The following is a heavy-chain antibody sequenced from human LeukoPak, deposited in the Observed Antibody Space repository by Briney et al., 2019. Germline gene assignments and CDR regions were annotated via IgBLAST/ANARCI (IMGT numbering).Heavy chain of an antibody. Sequence: PGGSLRLSCAASGFTFSSYAMHWVRQAPGKGLEWVAVISYDGSNKYYADSVKGRFTISRDNSKNTLYLQMNSLRAEDTAVYYCARAGFDRAAPFDYWGQGTLVTVSS. J-gene: IGHJ4*02. D-gene: IGHD3-22*01. CDR2: ISYDGSNK. V-gene: IGHV3-30*04. CDR1: GFTFSSYA. CDR3: ARAGFDRAAPFDY.